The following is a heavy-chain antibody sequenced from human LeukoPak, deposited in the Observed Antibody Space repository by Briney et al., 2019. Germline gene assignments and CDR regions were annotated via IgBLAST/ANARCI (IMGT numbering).Heavy chain of an antibody. V-gene: IGHV1-69*05. Sequence: ASVKVSCKASGGTFSSYAISWVRQAPGQGLEWMGGIIPIFGTANYAQKFQGRVTITTDESTSTAYMELSSLRSEDTAGYYCAKDSILLWFGGLGEGWFDPWGQGTLVTVSS. CDR2: IIPIFGTA. J-gene: IGHJ5*02. D-gene: IGHD3-10*01. CDR3: AKDSILLWFGGLGEGWFDP. CDR1: GGTFSSYA.